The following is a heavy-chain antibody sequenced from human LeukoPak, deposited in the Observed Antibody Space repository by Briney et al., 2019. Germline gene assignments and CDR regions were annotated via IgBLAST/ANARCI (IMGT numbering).Heavy chain of an antibody. J-gene: IGHJ4*02. CDR3: AKEGYRSAAGQSDY. CDR1: GFTVSSNY. V-gene: IGHV3-66*01. CDR2: IYSGGST. Sequence: PGGSLRLSCAASGFTVSSNYMSWVRQAPGKGLEWVSVIYSGGSTYYADSVKGRFTISRDNSKNTLYLQMNSLRAEDTGVYYCAKEGYRSAAGQSDYWGQGTLVTVSS. D-gene: IGHD6-13*01.